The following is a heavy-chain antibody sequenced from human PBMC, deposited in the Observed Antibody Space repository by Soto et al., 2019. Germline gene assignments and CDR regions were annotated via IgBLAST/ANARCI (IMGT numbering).Heavy chain of an antibody. V-gene: IGHV4-59*01. Sequence: SETLSLPCIVSGGSISNFYWSWIRQPPGKGLEGIGYIYYSGNTNYNPSLKSRVTISVDMSKRQFSLKLTSMTAAYTAVYYCARTSSWHGHMDVWGKGTTVTVSS. CDR2: IYYSGNT. CDR3: ARTSSWHGHMDV. J-gene: IGHJ6*03. CDR1: GGSISNFY. D-gene: IGHD6-13*01.